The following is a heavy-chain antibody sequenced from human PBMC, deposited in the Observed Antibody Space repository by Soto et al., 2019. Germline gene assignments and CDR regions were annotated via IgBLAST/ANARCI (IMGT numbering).Heavy chain of an antibody. D-gene: IGHD2-21*01. CDR3: ARERVFPTRGWDAFDI. V-gene: IGHV1-18*04. J-gene: IGHJ3*02. Sequence: QVQLVQSGAEVKKPGASVKVSCKASGYTFTSYGIGWVRQAPGQGLEWMGWISAYNGNTNYAQKLQGRVTMTTDTSTSTAYMELRSLRSDDTAVYYCARERVFPTRGWDAFDIWGQGTMVTVSS. CDR2: ISAYNGNT. CDR1: GYTFTSYG.